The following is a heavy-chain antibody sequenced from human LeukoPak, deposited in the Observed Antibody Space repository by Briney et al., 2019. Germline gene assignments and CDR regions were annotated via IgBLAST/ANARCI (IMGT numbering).Heavy chain of an antibody. CDR1: GYTFTSYG. CDR2: ISAYNGNT. Sequence: ASVKVSCKASGYTFTSYGISRVRQAPGQGLEWMGWISAYNGNTNYAQKLQGRVTMTTDTSTSTAYMELRSLRSDDTAVYYCARVGYCTNGVCSPLYYYMDVWGKGTTVTVSS. J-gene: IGHJ6*03. CDR3: ARVGYCTNGVCSPLYYYMDV. D-gene: IGHD2-8*01. V-gene: IGHV1-18*01.